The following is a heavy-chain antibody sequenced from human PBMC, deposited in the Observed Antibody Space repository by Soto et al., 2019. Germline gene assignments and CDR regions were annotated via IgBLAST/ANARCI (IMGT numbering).Heavy chain of an antibody. CDR2: ISGSGGST. D-gene: IGHD1-26*01. Sequence: GGSLRLSCAASGFTFSSYAMSWVRPAPGRGLEWGSGISGSGGSTYYAGSVKGRFTIPRNNSKNTLYLQMNSLRAEDTAVYYCANQSLSGSYLRPNKNYFDYWGQGTLVTVSS. CDR3: ANQSLSGSYLRPNKNYFDY. CDR1: GFTFSSYA. J-gene: IGHJ4*02. V-gene: IGHV3-23*01.